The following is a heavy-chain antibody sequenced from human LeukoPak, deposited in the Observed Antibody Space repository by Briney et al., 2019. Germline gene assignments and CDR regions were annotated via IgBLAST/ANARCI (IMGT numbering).Heavy chain of an antibody. D-gene: IGHD3-22*01. J-gene: IGHJ4*02. Sequence: GGSLRLSCAASGFTFSSYWMSWVRQAPGKGLEWVANIKQDGSEKYYVDSVKGRLTISRDNAKNSLYLQMNSLRAEDTAVYYCARDFNPLYYYDSSGTFDYWGQGTLVTVSS. V-gene: IGHV3-7*01. CDR3: ARDFNPLYYYDSSGTFDY. CDR2: IKQDGSEK. CDR1: GFTFSSYW.